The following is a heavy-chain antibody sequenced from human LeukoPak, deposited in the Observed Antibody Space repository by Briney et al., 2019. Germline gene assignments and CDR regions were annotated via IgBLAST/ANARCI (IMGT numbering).Heavy chain of an antibody. Sequence: PGGSLRLSCAASGFTFDDYAMHWVRQAPGKGLEWASGISWNSGSIGYADSVKGRFTISRDNAKNSLYLQMNSLRAEDTALYYCAKDIRYYDFWSGYYKAEDYYYGMDVWGQGTTVTVSS. J-gene: IGHJ6*02. V-gene: IGHV3-9*01. CDR3: AKDIRYYDFWSGYYKAEDYYYGMDV. CDR2: ISWNSGSI. CDR1: GFTFDDYA. D-gene: IGHD3-3*01.